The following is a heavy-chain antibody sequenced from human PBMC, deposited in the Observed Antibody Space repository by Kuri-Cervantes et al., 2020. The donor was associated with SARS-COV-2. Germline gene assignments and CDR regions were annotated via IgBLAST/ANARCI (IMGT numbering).Heavy chain of an antibody. CDR3: ATSPSAIVPAAMYYYYGMDV. CDR1: GYTFTRYG. V-gene: IGHV1-18*01. D-gene: IGHD2-2*01. J-gene: IGHJ6*02. CDR2: ISVYNGNR. Sequence: ASVKVSCKASGYTFTRYGISWVRQAPGQGLEWTAWISVYNGNRNYAQNLQGRVTMTTDTSTSTAYMELMSLGSEDTAVYYCATSPSAIVPAAMYYYYGMDVWGQGTTVTVSS.